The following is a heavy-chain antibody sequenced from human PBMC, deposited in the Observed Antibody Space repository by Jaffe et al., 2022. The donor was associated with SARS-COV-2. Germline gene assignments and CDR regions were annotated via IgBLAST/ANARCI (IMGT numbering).Heavy chain of an antibody. CDR2: INHSGST. D-gene: IGHD5-18*01. J-gene: IGHJ4*02. CDR1: GGSFSGYY. CDR3: ARSGYSYGYVDY. V-gene: IGHV4-34*01. Sequence: QVQLQQWGAGLLKPSETLSLTCAVYGGSFSGYYWSWIRQPPGKGLEWIGEINHSGSTNYNPSLKSRVTISVDTSKNQFSLKLSSVTAADTAVYYCARSGYSYGYVDYWGQGTLVTVSS.